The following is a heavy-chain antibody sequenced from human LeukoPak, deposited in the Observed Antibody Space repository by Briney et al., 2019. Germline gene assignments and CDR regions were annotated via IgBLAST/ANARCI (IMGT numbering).Heavy chain of an antibody. CDR1: GFTFSSYS. Sequence: GGSLRLSCAASGFTFSSYSMNWVRQAPGKGLEWVSSISSSSSYIYYADSVKGRFTISRDNAKNSLYLQMNSLRAEDTAVYYCARSCSGGSCLLIDAFDIWGQGTMVTVSS. D-gene: IGHD2-15*01. CDR2: ISSSSSYI. CDR3: ARSCSGGSCLLIDAFDI. V-gene: IGHV3-21*01. J-gene: IGHJ3*02.